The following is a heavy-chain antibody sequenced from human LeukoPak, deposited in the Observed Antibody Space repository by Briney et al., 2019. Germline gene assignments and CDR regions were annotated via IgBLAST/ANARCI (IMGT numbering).Heavy chain of an antibody. CDR1: GYTFTRYA. D-gene: IGHD4-17*01. CDR3: ARVIPDYGENYFDY. CDR2: INAGNGNT. J-gene: IGHJ4*02. V-gene: IGHV1-3*01. Sequence: ASVKVSCKASGYTFTRYAIHWVRQAPGQRLEWMGWINAGNGNTKYSQKFQVRVTITRDSSASTAYMELSSLRSEDTAVYYCARVIPDYGENYFDYWGQGTLVTVSS.